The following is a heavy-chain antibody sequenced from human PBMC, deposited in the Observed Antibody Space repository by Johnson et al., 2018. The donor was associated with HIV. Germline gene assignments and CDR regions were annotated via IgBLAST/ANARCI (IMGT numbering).Heavy chain of an antibody. J-gene: IGHJ3*02. D-gene: IGHD3-16*01. Sequence: VQLVESGGGVVQPGRSLRLSCAASGFTFSSYAMHWVRQAPGKGLEWVSATSGSGGSTYYADSVKGRFTISRDNSKNTLYLQMGSLRAGDTAIYYCAKGLGGWGTNDAFDIWGQGTKVTVSS. V-gene: IGHV3-23*04. CDR1: GFTFSSYA. CDR2: TSGSGGST. CDR3: AKGLGGWGTNDAFDI.